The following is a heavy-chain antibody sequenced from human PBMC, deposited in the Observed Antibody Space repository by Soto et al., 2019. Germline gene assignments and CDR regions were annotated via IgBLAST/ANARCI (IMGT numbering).Heavy chain of an antibody. CDR1: GFTFSSYA. CDR3: AKRTRWELTPPDALRY. Sequence: LRLSCAASGFTFSSYAMSWVRQAPGKGLEWVSAISGSGGSTYYADSVKGRFTISRDNSKNTLYLQMNSLRAEDTAVYYCAKRTRWELTPPDALRYWGQGTLVTVSS. D-gene: IGHD1-26*01. J-gene: IGHJ4*02. CDR2: ISGSGGST. V-gene: IGHV3-23*01.